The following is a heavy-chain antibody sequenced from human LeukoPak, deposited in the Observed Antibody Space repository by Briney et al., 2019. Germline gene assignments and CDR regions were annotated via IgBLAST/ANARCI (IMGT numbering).Heavy chain of an antibody. CDR3: AGDGTGTDY. J-gene: IGHJ4*02. CDR1: GFTFSSYS. Sequence: PGGSLRLSCAASGFTFSSYSMNWVRQAPGKGLEWVSSISSSSSYIYYAESVKGRFTISRGNAKHSLYLQMNSLGAEDTAVYYCAGDGTGTDYWGQGTLVTVSS. D-gene: IGHD1-1*01. V-gene: IGHV3-21*01. CDR2: ISSSSSYI.